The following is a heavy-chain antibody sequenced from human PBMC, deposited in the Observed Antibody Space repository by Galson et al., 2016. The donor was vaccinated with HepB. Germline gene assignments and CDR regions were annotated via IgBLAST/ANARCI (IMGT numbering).Heavy chain of an antibody. CDR2: IWYDGSNE. CDR1: GFTFNGYG. D-gene: IGHD1-26*01. V-gene: IGHV3-33*01. J-gene: IGHJ4*02. Sequence: SLRLSCAASGFTFNGYGMHWVRQAPGKGLEWVAVIWYDGSNEDYADSVKGRFTISRDNFRNTLYLQMNSLRADDKGVYYCTRGFHSGSYPPVYWGQGSLVTVAS. CDR3: TRGFHSGSYPPVY.